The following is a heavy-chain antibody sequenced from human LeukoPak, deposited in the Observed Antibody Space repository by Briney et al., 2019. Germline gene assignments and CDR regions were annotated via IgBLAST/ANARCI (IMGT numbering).Heavy chain of an antibody. Sequence: PGGSLRLSCAASGFTLSSYEMNWVRQAPGKGLEWVSYISSSGSTIYYADSVKGRFTISRDNAKNSLYLQMNSLRAEDTAVYYCASSGYSYGQGKASAADEATYYMDVWGKGTTVTVSS. CDR1: GFTLSSYE. D-gene: IGHD5-18*01. CDR2: ISSSGSTI. J-gene: IGHJ6*03. V-gene: IGHV3-48*03. CDR3: ASSGYSYGQGKASAADEATYYMDV.